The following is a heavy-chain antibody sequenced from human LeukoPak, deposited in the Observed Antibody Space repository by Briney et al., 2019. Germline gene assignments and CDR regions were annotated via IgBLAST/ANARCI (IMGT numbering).Heavy chain of an antibody. CDR1: GFTFSSYG. D-gene: IGHD3-22*01. Sequence: GGSLRLSCAASGFTFSSYGMHWVRQAPGKGLEWVAVISYDGSNKYYADSVKGRFTISRDNSKNTLYLQMNSLRAEDTAVYYCAKARNYYDSSGYYLNYWGQRTLVTVSS. CDR3: AKARNYYDSSGYYLNY. J-gene: IGHJ4*02. V-gene: IGHV3-30*18. CDR2: ISYDGSNK.